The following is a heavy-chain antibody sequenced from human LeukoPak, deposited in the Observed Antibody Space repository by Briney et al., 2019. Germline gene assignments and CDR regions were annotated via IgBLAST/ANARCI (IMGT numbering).Heavy chain of an antibody. D-gene: IGHD3/OR15-3a*01. J-gene: IGHJ3*02. CDR1: GFTFDDYG. Sequence: PGGSLRLSCAASGFTFDDYGMSWVRQAPGKGLEWVSGINWNGGSTGYADSVKGRFTISRDSAKNSLYLQMNSLRAEDTALYHCARRVGLDDAFDIWGQGTMVTVSS. CDR2: INWNGGST. CDR3: ARRVGLDDAFDI. V-gene: IGHV3-20*01.